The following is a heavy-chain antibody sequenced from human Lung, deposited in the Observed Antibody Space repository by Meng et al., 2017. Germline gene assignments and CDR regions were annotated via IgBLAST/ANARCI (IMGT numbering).Heavy chain of an antibody. V-gene: IGHV3-74*01. D-gene: IGHD1-1*01. CDR1: GFTFTDHG. Sequence: VQLVGSGGGSVPSVGSLGLSCAASGFTFTDHGMHWVRQGPGKGLVWVSRINRDGTKPTYADSVKGRFTISRDNAKNTFYLQMNNLRAEDTAFYYCTNDRLNHWGQGALVTVSS. CDR3: TNDRLNH. J-gene: IGHJ1*01. CDR2: INRDGTKP.